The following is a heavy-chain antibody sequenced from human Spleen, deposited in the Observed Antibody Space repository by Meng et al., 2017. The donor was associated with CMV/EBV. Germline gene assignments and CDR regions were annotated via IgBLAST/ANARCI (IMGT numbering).Heavy chain of an antibody. D-gene: IGHD6-19*01. CDR3: ARETLSGWVRSFGLDV. V-gene: IGHV1-46*01. Sequence: ASVKVSCKTSGYMFISYYIQWVRQAPGQGLEWLGRINPSVCSALYAHKFQGRITLTTDTSTTTVHMELNSLRSEDTAVYYCARETLSGWVRSFGLDVWGQGTSVTVSS. CDR1: GYMFISYY. J-gene: IGHJ6*02. CDR2: INPSVCSA.